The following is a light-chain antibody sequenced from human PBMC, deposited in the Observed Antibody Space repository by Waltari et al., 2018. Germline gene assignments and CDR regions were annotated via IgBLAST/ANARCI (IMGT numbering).Light chain of an antibody. Sequence: VLTRSPLPLPVPPGNPPSSPSSSGQSLLHSDEYKYLHWYLQKPGQSPQLLMYFASNRASGVPDRFSGSGSGTDFTLKISRVEAEDVGVYYCMQALETPLTFGGGTRVEIK. CDR1: QSLLHSDEYKY. CDR2: FAS. CDR3: MQALETPLT. V-gene: IGKV2-28*01. J-gene: IGKJ4*01.